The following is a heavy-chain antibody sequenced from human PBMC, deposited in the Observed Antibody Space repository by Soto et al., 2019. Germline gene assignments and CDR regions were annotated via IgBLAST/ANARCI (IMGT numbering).Heavy chain of an antibody. D-gene: IGHD2-2*01. CDR3: VRDQKYFRVNGNWFDS. Sequence: ASVKVSCKASGYTSADFGISWVRQAPGQGLEWMGWVSGNNGASNPAPKVQGRITMTLDTSTGVSYMALRSLRTDDTAIYYCVRDQKYFRVNGNWFDSWGQGTLVTVSS. J-gene: IGHJ5*01. CDR2: VSGNNGAS. CDR1: GYTSADFG. V-gene: IGHV1-18*04.